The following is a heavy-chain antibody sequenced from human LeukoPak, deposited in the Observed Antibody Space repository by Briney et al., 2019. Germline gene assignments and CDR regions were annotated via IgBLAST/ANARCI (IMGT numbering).Heavy chain of an antibody. D-gene: IGHD3-16*02. V-gene: IGHV4-61*02. CDR3: ARGLGGSYRYTLGY. CDR2: FYISGNT. Sequence: SETLSLTCTVSRGSISNSNHFWSGIRQPAGTGLEWIGRFYISGNTDYNPSHKSRVTISVDTSKNQFSLKLISVTTADTAVYYCARGLGGSYRYTLGYWGQGPLVTVSP. J-gene: IGHJ4*02. CDR1: RGSISNSNHF.